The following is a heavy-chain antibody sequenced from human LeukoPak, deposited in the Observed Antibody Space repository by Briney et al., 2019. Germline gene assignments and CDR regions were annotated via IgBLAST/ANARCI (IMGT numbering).Heavy chain of an antibody. CDR3: ARVRELHDAFDI. Sequence: ASVKVSCKASGYTFTSYDINWVRQATGQGLEWMGWISAYNGNTNYAQKLQGRVTMTTDTSTSTAYMELRSLRSDDTAVYYCARVRELHDAFDIWGQGTMVTVSS. V-gene: IGHV1-18*01. CDR2: ISAYNGNT. J-gene: IGHJ3*02. CDR1: GYTFTSYD. D-gene: IGHD1-26*01.